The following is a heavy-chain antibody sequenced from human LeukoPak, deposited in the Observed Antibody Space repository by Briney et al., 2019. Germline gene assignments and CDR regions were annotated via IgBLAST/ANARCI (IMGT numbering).Heavy chain of an antibody. CDR1: GFTFSDFY. V-gene: IGHV3-11*04. CDR3: ARVREIWFGEFAFDY. J-gene: IGHJ4*02. CDR2: ISSSGSSI. D-gene: IGHD3-10*01. Sequence: GGSLRLSCAASGFTFSDFYMTWIRQAPGKGLEWVSCISSSGSSIYYADSVRGRFTISRDNARNSLYLQMNSLRAEDTAVYYCARVREIWFGEFAFDYWGQGTLVTVSS.